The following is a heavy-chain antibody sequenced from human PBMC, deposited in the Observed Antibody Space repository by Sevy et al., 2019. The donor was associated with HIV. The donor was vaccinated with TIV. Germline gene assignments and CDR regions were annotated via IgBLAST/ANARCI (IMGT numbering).Heavy chain of an antibody. CDR1: GGSINSDH. V-gene: IGHV4-59*08. CDR3: ARRNDFDI. J-gene: IGHJ3*02. Sequence: SETLSLTCTVSGGSINSDHWNWIRQPPGKGLEWIGYVYHTGGTNYNPSLKNGVTISVDRTKNQFSLKLTSVTAADTAVYYCARRNDFDIWGQGTMVTVSS. CDR2: VYHTGGT.